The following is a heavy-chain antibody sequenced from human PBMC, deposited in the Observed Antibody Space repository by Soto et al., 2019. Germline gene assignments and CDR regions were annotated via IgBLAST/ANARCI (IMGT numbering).Heavy chain of an antibody. CDR2: IYYSGST. V-gene: IGHV4-39*01. CDR1: GGSISSSSYY. CDR3: AGHMWAGLWYYGMDV. Sequence: PSETLSLTCTVSGGSISSSSYYWGWIRQPPGKGLEWIGSIYYSGSTYYNPSLKSRVTVSVDTSKNQFSLKLSSVTAADTAVYYCAGHMWAGLWYYGMDVWGQGTTVTVSS. J-gene: IGHJ6*02. D-gene: IGHD2-21*01.